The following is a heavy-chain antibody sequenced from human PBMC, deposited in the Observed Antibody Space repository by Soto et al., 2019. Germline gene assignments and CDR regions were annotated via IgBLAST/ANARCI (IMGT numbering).Heavy chain of an antibody. V-gene: IGHV3-30-3*01. CDR2: ISYDGSNK. CDR3: AREGYDFWSRGEGMDF. D-gene: IGHD3-3*01. Sequence: QVQLVKSGGGVVQPGRSLRLSCAASGFTFSSYAMHWVRQAPGKGLEWVAVISYDGSNKYYADSVKGRFTISRDNSKNTLYLQMNSLRAEDTAVYYCAREGYDFWSRGEGMDFWGQGTTVTVSS. J-gene: IGHJ6*02. CDR1: GFTFSSYA.